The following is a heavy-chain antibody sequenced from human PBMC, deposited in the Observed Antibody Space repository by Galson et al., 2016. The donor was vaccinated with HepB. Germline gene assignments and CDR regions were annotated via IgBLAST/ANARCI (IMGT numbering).Heavy chain of an antibody. CDR1: GYSFSNYW. Sequence: QSGAEVKKPGESLKISCQGFGYSFSNYWIGWVRQMPGKGLEWMGIIYPGDSETRYSPSLQGQVTISADKSIRTAYLQWSSLKASDTAMYYCAGTQLGTPHAFDMWGQGTMVSVSS. J-gene: IGHJ3*02. CDR3: AGTQLGTPHAFDM. D-gene: IGHD3-10*01. CDR2: IYPGDSET. V-gene: IGHV5-51*01.